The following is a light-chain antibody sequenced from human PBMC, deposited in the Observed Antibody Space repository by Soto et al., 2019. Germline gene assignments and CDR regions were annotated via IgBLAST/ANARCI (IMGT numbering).Light chain of an antibody. CDR1: SSDVGGYNY. CDR3: SSYTSSSRV. CDR2: DVS. J-gene: IGLJ2*01. Sequence: QSALTQPASVSGSPGQSITISCIGTSSDVGGYNYVSWYQQHPGKAPKLMIYDVSNRSSGVSNRFSGSKSGNTASLTISGLQAEDEADYYCSSYTSSSRVFGGGTKLTVL. V-gene: IGLV2-14*01.